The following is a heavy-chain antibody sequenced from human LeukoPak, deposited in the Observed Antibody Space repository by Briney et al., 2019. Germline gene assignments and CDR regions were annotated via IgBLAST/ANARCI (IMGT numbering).Heavy chain of an antibody. J-gene: IGHJ4*02. Sequence: PGGSLRLSCAASGFTFSSYAMSWVRQAPGKGLEWVSTISGSEGSTNYADSVKGRFTISGDNSKNSLYLQMNSLRAEDTAVYYCAREDIVVVPAARSPNLFDYWGQGTLVTVSS. V-gene: IGHV3-23*01. CDR3: AREDIVVVPAARSPNLFDY. CDR2: ISGSEGST. CDR1: GFTFSSYA. D-gene: IGHD2-2*01.